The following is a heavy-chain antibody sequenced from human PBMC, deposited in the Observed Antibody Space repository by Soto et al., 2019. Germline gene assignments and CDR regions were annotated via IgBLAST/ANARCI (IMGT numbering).Heavy chain of an antibody. Sequence: QVQLVQSGAEVKKPGASVKVSCKASGYTFTSYAMHWVRQAPGQRLEWMGWINAGNGNTKYSQKFQGRVTITRDTSASTAYMELSSLRAEDTAVYDCARGPGGPDGPGDYWGQRTLVTVSS. CDR3: ARGPGGPDGPGDY. J-gene: IGHJ4*02. D-gene: IGHD2-15*01. CDR2: INAGNGNT. CDR1: GYTFTSYA. V-gene: IGHV1-3*01.